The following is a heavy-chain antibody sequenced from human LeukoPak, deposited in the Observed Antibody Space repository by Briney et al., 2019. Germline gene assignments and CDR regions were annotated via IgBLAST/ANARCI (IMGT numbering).Heavy chain of an antibody. CDR3: ARDGDPFDI. V-gene: IGHV3-7*05. J-gene: IGHJ3*02. CDR2: IKQDGSEK. CDR1: GFTVSSNY. Sequence: GGSLRLSCAASGFTVSSNYMSWVRQAPGKGLEWAANIKQDGSEKYHADSVKGRFTISRDNAKNSLFLQMSSLRAEDTAVYYCARDGDPFDIWGQGTMVTVSS.